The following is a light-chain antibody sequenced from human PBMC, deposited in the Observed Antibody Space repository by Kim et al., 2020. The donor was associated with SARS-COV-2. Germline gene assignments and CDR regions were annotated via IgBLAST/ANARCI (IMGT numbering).Light chain of an antibody. Sequence: ENTLTQSPGTLSLSPGDRATLSCRASQSVDSGHFAWYQQKPGQVPRLLIQRTSDRVPGVPDRFSGTGFGTDFTLTISRLEPEDFAVYYCQQYSSSSYTFGQGTKLEI. J-gene: IGKJ2*01. V-gene: IGKV3-20*01. CDR3: QQYSSSSYT. CDR2: RTS. CDR1: QSVDSGH.